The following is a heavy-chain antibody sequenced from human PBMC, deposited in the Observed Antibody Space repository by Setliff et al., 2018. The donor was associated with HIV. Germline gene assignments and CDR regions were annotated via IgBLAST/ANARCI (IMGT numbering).Heavy chain of an antibody. Sequence: ASVKVSCKASGYTFTAYGITWVRQAPGQGLEWMGWMSAYSGDTKYAQKIQGRVNMTRDTSTDTAYVELRSLRFDDTALYYCVRGYYYDKTGYGTFDIWGQGTVVTVTS. V-gene: IGHV1-18*04. CDR1: GYTFTAYG. J-gene: IGHJ3*02. CDR2: MSAYSGDT. D-gene: IGHD3-22*01. CDR3: VRGYYYDKTGYGTFDI.